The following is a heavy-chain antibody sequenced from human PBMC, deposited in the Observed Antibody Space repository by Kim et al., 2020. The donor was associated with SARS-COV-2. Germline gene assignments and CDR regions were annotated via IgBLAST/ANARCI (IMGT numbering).Heavy chain of an antibody. CDR2: IYYSGST. V-gene: IGHV4-39*01. Sequence: SETLSLTCTVSGGSISSSSYYWGWIRQPPGKGLEWIGSIYYSGSTYYNPSLKSRVTISVDTSKNQFSLKLSSVTAADTAVYYCARRDSSGLYEIDYWGQG. CDR3: ARRDSSGLYEIDY. CDR1: GGSISSSSYY. J-gene: IGHJ4*02. D-gene: IGHD6-19*01.